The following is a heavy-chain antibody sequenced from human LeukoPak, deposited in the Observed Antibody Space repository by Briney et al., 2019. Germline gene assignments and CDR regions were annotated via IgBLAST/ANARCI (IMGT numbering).Heavy chain of an antibody. CDR3: ASCSNTNCPRL. CDR2: ITSSSGYV. J-gene: IGHJ4*02. D-gene: IGHD2-2*01. CDR1: GFTISSYG. V-gene: IGHV3-21*01. Sequence: GGSLRLSCAASGFTISSYGMNWVRQAPGKGLEWVSSITSSSGYVYYADSVRGRFTISRDNSRNSLALQMDSLRAEDTAVYYCASCSNTNCPRLWGQGTLVTVSS.